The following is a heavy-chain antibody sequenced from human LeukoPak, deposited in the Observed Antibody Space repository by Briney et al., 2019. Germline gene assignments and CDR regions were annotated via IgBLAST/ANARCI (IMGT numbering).Heavy chain of an antibody. CDR1: GFTFSSYG. Sequence: GGSLRLSCAASGFTFSSYGMHWVRQAPGKGLEWVAFIRYDGSNKYYADSVKGRFTISRDNSKNTLYLQMNSLRAEDTAIYYCAKNGDRGAYCSGGSCYPYYYYYMDVWGKGTTVTISS. CDR2: IRYDGSNK. D-gene: IGHD2-15*01. V-gene: IGHV3-30*02. CDR3: AKNGDRGAYCSGGSCYPYYYYYMDV. J-gene: IGHJ6*03.